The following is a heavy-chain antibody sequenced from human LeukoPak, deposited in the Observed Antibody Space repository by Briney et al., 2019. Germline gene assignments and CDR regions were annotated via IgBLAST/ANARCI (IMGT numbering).Heavy chain of an antibody. D-gene: IGHD6-19*01. J-gene: IGHJ4*02. CDR3: ARDLNVAVAGTAFDY. Sequence: ASVKVSCKASGYTFTGYYMHWVQQAPGQGLEWMGWINPNSGGTNYAQKFQGRVTMTRDTSISTAYMELSRLRSDDTAVYYCARDLNVAVAGTAFDYWGQGTLVTVSS. CDR1: GYTFTGYY. CDR2: INPNSGGT. V-gene: IGHV1-2*02.